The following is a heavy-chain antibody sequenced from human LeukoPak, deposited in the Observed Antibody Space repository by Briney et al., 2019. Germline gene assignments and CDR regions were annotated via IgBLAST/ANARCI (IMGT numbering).Heavy chain of an antibody. Sequence: GGSLRLSCAASGFTFSSYAMSWVRQAPGKGLEWVSAISGSGGSTYYADFVKGRFTISRDNSKNTLYLQMNSLRAEDTAVYYCAKDLIITIGYYFDYWGQGTLVTVSS. D-gene: IGHD3-9*01. V-gene: IGHV3-23*01. CDR2: ISGSGGST. CDR1: GFTFSSYA. CDR3: AKDLIITIGYYFDY. J-gene: IGHJ4*02.